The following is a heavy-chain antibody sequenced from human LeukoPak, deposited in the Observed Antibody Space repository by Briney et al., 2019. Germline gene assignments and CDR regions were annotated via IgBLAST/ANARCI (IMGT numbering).Heavy chain of an antibody. CDR2: ISDSGGST. J-gene: IGHJ4*02. D-gene: IGHD6-13*01. CDR3: AKDLGGGLQQLVLFDFDY. Sequence: PGGFLRLSCAASGFTFSDNIMGWVRLAPGKGLEWVSSISDSGGSTYYADSVKGRFTISRDNSKNTLYLQMNSLRAEDTAVYYCAKDLGGGLQQLVLFDFDYWGQGTLVTVSS. CDR1: GFTFSDNI. V-gene: IGHV3-23*01.